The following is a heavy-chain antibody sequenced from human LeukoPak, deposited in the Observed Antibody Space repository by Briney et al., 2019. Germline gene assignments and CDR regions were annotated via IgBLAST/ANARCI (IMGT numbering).Heavy chain of an antibody. Sequence: GESLKISCKGSGYSFTSYWIGWVRQMPGKGLEWMGIIYPGDSDTRYSPSFQGQVTISADKSIGTAYLQWSSLKASDTAMYYCARLPLVWELRESYFDYWGQGTLVTVSS. CDR2: IYPGDSDT. CDR1: GYSFTSYW. CDR3: ARLPLVWELRESYFDY. J-gene: IGHJ4*02. D-gene: IGHD1-26*01. V-gene: IGHV5-51*01.